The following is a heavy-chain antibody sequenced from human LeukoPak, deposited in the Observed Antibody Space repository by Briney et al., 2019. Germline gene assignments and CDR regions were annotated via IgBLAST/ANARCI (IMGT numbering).Heavy chain of an antibody. CDR3: ARDSADCYNYFYYYGMVV. D-gene: IGHD5-24*01. CDR1: GFTFSSYS. V-gene: IGHV3-21*01. CDR2: ISSSSSYI. Sequence: PGGSLRLSCAASGFTFSSYSMNWVRQAPGKGLEWVSSISSSSSYIYYADSVKGRFTISRDNAKNSLYLQMNRLRAEDTSVYYCARDSADCYNYFYYYGMVVWGQGTTVTVSS. J-gene: IGHJ6*02.